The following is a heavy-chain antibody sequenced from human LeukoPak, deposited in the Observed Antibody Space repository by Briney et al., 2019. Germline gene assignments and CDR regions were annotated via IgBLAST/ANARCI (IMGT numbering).Heavy chain of an antibody. CDR2: ISSSSSYI. CDR1: GFTFSSYS. Sequence: PGGSLRLSCAASGFTFSSYSMNWVRQAPGKGLEWVSSISSSSSYIYYADSVKGRFTISRDNAKNSLYLRMNSLRAEDTAVYYCARPYYYDSSAADSLFDPWGQGTLVTVSS. V-gene: IGHV3-21*01. D-gene: IGHD3-22*01. J-gene: IGHJ5*02. CDR3: ARPYYYDSSAADSLFDP.